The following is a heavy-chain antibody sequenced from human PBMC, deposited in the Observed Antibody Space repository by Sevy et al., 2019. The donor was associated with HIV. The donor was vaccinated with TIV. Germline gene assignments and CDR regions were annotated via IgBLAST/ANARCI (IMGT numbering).Heavy chain of an antibody. V-gene: IGHV3-21*06. CDR3: ARDLPPSATTVAHFDC. Sequence: GGSLRLSCAASEFTFSSYNMNWVRQAPGKGLEWVSSISGSSNYIYYAESVKGRFRISRDNVKDTLYLQMNSLRAEDTAVYYCARDLPPSATTVAHFDCWGQGTLVTVSS. CDR2: ISGSSNYI. J-gene: IGHJ4*02. CDR1: EFTFSSYN. D-gene: IGHD4-17*01.